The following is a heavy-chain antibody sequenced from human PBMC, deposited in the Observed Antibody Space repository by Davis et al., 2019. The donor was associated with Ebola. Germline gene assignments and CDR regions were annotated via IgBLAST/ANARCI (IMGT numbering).Heavy chain of an antibody. CDR1: GYTFTSYG. V-gene: IGHV1-18*01. Sequence: ASVTVSCKASGYTFTSYGISWVRQAPGQGLEWMGWISAYNGNTNYVQKLHGRVTMTTDTSTSTAYMELRSLRSDDTAVYYCARDRGMIAAAGTVDYWGQGTLVTVSS. D-gene: IGHD6-13*01. J-gene: IGHJ4*02. CDR3: ARDRGMIAAAGTVDY. CDR2: ISAYNGNT.